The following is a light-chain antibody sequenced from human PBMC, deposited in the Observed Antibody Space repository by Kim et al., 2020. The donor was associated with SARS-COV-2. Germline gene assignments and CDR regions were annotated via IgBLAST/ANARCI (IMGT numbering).Light chain of an antibody. CDR2: SAS. Sequence: LLSHGERPTHSCRASQSVKNYLALYPPKPGQAPRLLIYSASIRATGIPDRFSGSGSGTDFTLTIVRLEPEDSAVYFCQQFGSSLTFRGGTKV. J-gene: IGKJ4*01. CDR3: QQFGSSLT. CDR1: QSVKNY. V-gene: IGKV3-20*01.